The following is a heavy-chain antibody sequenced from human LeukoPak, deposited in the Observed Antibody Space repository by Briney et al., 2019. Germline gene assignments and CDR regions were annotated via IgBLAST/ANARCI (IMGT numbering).Heavy chain of an antibody. D-gene: IGHD3-16*02. J-gene: IGHJ5*02. V-gene: IGHV1-46*01. CDR2: VNPSGSST. CDR1: GYSFTSHY. Sequence: ASVKVSCKASGYSFTSHYMHWVRQAPGQGLEWLGLVNPSGSSTLYAQKFQGRVTMTRDMSTTTDYMELSSLRSEDTAVYYCARDNSVGDIAWWFDPWGQGTLVTVSS. CDR3: ARDNSVGDIAWWFDP.